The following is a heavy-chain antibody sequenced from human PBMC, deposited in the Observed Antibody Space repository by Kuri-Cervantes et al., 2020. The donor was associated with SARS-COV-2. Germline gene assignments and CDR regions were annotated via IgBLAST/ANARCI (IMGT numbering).Heavy chain of an antibody. Sequence: SETLSLTCTVSGGSISSYYWSWIRQPPGKGLEWIGYIYYSGSTNYNPSLKSRVTISVDTSKNQFSLKLSSVTAADTAVYYCARELLAAAGSHAFDIWGQGTMVTVSS. D-gene: IGHD6-13*01. CDR2: IYYSGST. J-gene: IGHJ3*02. CDR3: ARELLAAAGSHAFDI. CDR1: GGSISSYY. V-gene: IGHV4-59*01.